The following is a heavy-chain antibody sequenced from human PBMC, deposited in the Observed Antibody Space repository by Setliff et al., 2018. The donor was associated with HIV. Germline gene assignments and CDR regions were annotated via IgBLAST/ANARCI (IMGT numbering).Heavy chain of an antibody. J-gene: IGHJ4*02. CDR1: GGSISSASYY. CDR2: IYTSGST. CDR3: ARDRYSYGRSYFDY. D-gene: IGHD5-18*01. V-gene: IGHV4-61*02. Sequence: SETLSLTCTVSGGSISSASYYWSWIRQPAGKGLEWIGRIYTSGSTTYIPSLKSRVTMSLDTSKNHFSLKLSSVTAADTAVYYCARDRYSYGRSYFDYWGQGTLVTAPQ.